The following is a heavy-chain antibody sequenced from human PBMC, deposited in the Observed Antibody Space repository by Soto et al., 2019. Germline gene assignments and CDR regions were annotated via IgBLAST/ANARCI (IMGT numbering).Heavy chain of an antibody. CDR1: GGSISSGGYS. CDR3: AGEDYDYVYAP. D-gene: IGHD3-16*01. J-gene: IGHJ5*02. Sequence: QLQLQESGSGLVKPSQTLSLTCAVSGGSISSGGYSWSWIRQPPGKGLEWIGYIYHSGSTYYNPSLKSRVTISVDRSKNQFSLKLSSVTAADTAMYYCAGEDYDYVYAPWGQGTLVTVSS. CDR2: IYHSGST. V-gene: IGHV4-30-2*01.